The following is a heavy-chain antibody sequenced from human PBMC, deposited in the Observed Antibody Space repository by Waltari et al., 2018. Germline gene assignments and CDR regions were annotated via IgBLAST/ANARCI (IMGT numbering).Heavy chain of an antibody. CDR2: ISNSGGSV. Sequence: EVQLLESGGGLEQPGGSSRLSCVASGFTFSTYDMGWVRQVPGKGLESVSGISNSGGSVYYADSGKGRFTISRDNSKNMLYLQMNSLRVEDTAIYYCVKAKFAYWGRGTLVTVSS. CDR3: VKAKFAY. CDR1: GFTFSTYD. J-gene: IGHJ4*01. V-gene: IGHV3-23*01.